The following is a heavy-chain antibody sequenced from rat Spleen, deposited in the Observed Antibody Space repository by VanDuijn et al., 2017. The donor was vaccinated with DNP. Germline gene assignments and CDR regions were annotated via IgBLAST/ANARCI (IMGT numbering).Heavy chain of an antibody. J-gene: IGHJ2*01. CDR3: ARWGDYFDY. V-gene: IGHV3-1*01. CDR1: GYSITSSY. Sequence: VQLKESGPGLVQPSQSLSLTCSVTGYSITSSYWGWIRKFPGNKMEWIGYISHRGSTRYNPSLKSRISISRDTSKNQFFLQLNSVTTEDTATYYCARWGDYFDYWGQGVMVTVAS. CDR2: ISHRGST.